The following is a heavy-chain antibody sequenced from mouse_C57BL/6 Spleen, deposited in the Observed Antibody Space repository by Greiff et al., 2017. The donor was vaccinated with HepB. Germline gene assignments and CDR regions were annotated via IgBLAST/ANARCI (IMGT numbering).Heavy chain of an antibody. V-gene: IGHV1-69*01. J-gene: IGHJ1*03. CDR1: GYTFTSYW. D-gene: IGHD1-1*01. CDR2: IDPSDSYT. Sequence: VQLQQPGAELVMPGASVKLSCKASGYTFTSYWMHWVKQRPGQGLEWIGEIDPSDSYTNYNQKFKGKSTLTVDKSSSTAYMQLSSLTSEDSAVYYCARRRSSSYLYWYFDVWGTGTTVTVSS. CDR3: ARRRSSSYLYWYFDV.